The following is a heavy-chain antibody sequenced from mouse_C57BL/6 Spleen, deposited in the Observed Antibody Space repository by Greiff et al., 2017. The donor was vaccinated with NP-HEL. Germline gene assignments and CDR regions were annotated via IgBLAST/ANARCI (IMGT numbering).Heavy chain of an antibody. D-gene: IGHD1-1*01. Sequence: SGPELVKPGASVKISCKASGYSFTDYNMNWVKQSNGKSLEWIGVINPNYGTTSYNQKFKGKATLTADKSSSTAYMQLSSLTSEDSAVYFCVRYYGRSYAMDYWGQGTSVTVSS. CDR3: VRYYGRSYAMDY. CDR1: GYSFTDYN. J-gene: IGHJ4*01. CDR2: INPNYGTT. V-gene: IGHV1-39*01.